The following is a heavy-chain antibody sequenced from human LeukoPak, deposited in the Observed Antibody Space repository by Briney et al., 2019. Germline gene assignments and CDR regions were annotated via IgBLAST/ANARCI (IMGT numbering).Heavy chain of an antibody. J-gene: IGHJ6*02. Sequence: SETLSLTCTVSGGSISSYYWSWIRQPPGKGLEWIGYIYYSGSTNYNLSLKSRVTISVDTSKNQFSLKLSSVTAADTAVYYCAGGLLEAQGWLQWLGTVYSMDVWGQGTPVTVSS. CDR2: IYYSGST. CDR1: GGSISSYY. CDR3: AGGLLEAQGWLQWLGTVYSMDV. D-gene: IGHD5-24*01. V-gene: IGHV4-59*01.